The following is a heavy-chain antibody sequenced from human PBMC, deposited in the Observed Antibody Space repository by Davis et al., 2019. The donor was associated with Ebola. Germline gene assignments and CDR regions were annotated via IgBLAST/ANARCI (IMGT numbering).Heavy chain of an antibody. CDR1: GYTFTSYG. V-gene: IGHV1-18*01. D-gene: IGHD1-26*01. CDR3: ARDYQGIVSRIVGAEPTGY. J-gene: IGHJ4*02. Sequence: ASVKVSCKASGYTFTSYGISWVRQAPGQGLEWMGWISAYNGNTNYAQKLQGRVTMTTDTSTSTAYMELRRLRSDDTAVYYCARDYQGIVSRIVGAEPTGYWGQGTLVTVSS. CDR2: ISAYNGNT.